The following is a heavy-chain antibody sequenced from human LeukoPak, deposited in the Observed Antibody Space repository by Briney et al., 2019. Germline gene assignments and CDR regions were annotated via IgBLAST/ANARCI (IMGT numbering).Heavy chain of an antibody. J-gene: IGHJ4*02. V-gene: IGHV4-38-2*02. CDR2: IYHSGTT. Sequence: SETLSLTCAVSNYSITSGYFWGWIRQPPGKGLEWIASIYHSGTTYYNPSLRNRVTLFVDTSKNQFSLKRTSLTAADTAVYYCARDGVFHDSDGYSFDYWGQGTLVTVSS. D-gene: IGHD3-22*01. CDR1: NYSITSGYF. CDR3: ARDGVFHDSDGYSFDY.